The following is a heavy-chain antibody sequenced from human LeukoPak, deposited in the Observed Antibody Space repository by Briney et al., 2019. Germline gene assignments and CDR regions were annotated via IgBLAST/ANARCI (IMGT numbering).Heavy chain of an antibody. CDR1: GGSISSYY. D-gene: IGHD3-22*01. V-gene: IGHV4-39*01. J-gene: IGHJ4*02. CDR2: IYYSGST. Sequence: SETLSLTCTVSGGSISSYYWGWIRQPPGKGLEWIGSIYYSGSTYYNPSLKSRVTISVDTSKNQFSLKLSSVTAADTAVYYCARQGYYYDSSGYYYFDYWGQGTLVTVSS. CDR3: ARQGYYYDSSGYYYFDY.